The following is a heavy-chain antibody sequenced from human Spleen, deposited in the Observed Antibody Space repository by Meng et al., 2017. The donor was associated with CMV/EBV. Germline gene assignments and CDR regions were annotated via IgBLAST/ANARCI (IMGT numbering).Heavy chain of an antibody. CDR1: GFTFSNYD. D-gene: IGHD3-16*01. CDR2: ISGSSSYI. V-gene: IGHV3-21*01. CDR3: ARELVGGEYKEYYHYYYAMDV. Sequence: GGSLRLSCVVSGFTFSNYDMNWVRQAPGKGLEWVSVISGSSSYIYYADSVNDRFTVSRDNAKNSLYLQMNSLRVEDTAVYYCARELVGGEYKEYYHYYYAMDVWGQGTTVTVSS. J-gene: IGHJ6*02.